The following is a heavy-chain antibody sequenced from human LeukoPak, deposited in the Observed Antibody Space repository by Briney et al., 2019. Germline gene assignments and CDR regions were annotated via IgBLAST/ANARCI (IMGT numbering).Heavy chain of an antibody. J-gene: IGHJ6*03. D-gene: IGHD1-1*01. CDR3: ARLTTGTTPRAHYFYYYMDV. CDR2: IYSSGSSN. V-gene: IGHV4-61*02. Sequence: PLETLSLTCTVSGGSIRSGSYYWSWIRQSAGKGLEWIRRIYSSGSSNNYNPSLKSRVTISVDTSKNQFSLKLSSVTAADTAVYYCARLTTGTTPRAHYFYYYMDVWGKGTTVTVSS. CDR1: GGSIRSGSYY.